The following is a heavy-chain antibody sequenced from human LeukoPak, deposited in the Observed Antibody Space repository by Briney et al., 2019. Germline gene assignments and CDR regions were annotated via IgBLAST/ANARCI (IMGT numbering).Heavy chain of an antibody. CDR1: GVSISGYY. D-gene: IGHD3-10*01. CDR3: ARDLCGVPDAFDV. Sequence: SETLSLTCSVSGVSISGYYWIWIRQSAEKGLEWIGRIYSSGSARYNPSLKSRVTMSVDTSKNHFSLNLTSVAAADTAIYYCARDLCGVPDAFDVWGQGTMVTVSS. CDR2: IYSSGSA. J-gene: IGHJ3*01. V-gene: IGHV4-4*07.